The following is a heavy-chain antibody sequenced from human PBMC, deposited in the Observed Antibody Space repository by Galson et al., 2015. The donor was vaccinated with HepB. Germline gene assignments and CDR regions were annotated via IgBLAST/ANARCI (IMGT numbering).Heavy chain of an antibody. CDR3: TTDASDPRMDEYFPH. CDR2: IWYDGSHK. V-gene: IGHV3-33*01. J-gene: IGHJ1*01. Sequence: SLRLSCAASGFSFRSFGMHWVRQAPGKGLEWVAVIWYDGSHKDYADSVKGRFTISRDNSKNTVYLQMNSLRAEDTAVYYCTTDASDPRMDEYFPHWGHGTLVTVSS. CDR1: GFSFRSFG. D-gene: IGHD2-8*01.